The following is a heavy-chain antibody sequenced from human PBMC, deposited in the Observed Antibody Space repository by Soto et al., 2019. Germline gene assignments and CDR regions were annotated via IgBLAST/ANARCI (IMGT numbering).Heavy chain of an antibody. Sequence: GGSLRLSCVASGFSFSSSWMHWVRQSPGKGLVWVSRINNDGSNTRYADSVKGRFTISRDNAKNTLYLHMNSLRAEDTAVYYCDRPPAFPTAYYLPGESWGQGTLATVSS. J-gene: IGHJ5*02. D-gene: IGHD3-16*01. CDR1: GFSFSSSW. V-gene: IGHV3-74*01. CDR3: DRPPAFPTAYYLPGES. CDR2: INNDGSNT.